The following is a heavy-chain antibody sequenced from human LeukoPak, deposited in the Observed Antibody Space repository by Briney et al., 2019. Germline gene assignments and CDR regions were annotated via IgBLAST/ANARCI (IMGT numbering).Heavy chain of an antibody. V-gene: IGHV3-7*04. J-gene: IGHJ6*02. Sequence: GGSLRLSCAVSGFTVSSKYMSWVRQAPGKGLEWVANIKQDGSEKYYVDSVKGRFTISRDNAKNSLYLQMNSLRAEDTAVYYCARDQAMVRGVIIRYYYYGMDVWGQGTTVTVSS. CDR3: ARDQAMVRGVIIRYYYYGMDV. D-gene: IGHD3-10*01. CDR2: IKQDGSEK. CDR1: GFTVSSKY.